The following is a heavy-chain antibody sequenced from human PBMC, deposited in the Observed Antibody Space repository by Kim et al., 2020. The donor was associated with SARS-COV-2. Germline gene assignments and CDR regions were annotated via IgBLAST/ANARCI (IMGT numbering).Heavy chain of an antibody. CDR3: ASHLRNWYFDF. CDR2: IYYSGST. V-gene: IGHV4-39*01. J-gene: IGHJ2*01. Sequence: SETLSLTCSVSGGSISSSDYYWGWIRQPPGKGLEWIATIYYSGSTYYNPSLKGRVTISVDTSKKQFSLRQSSVTAADAAVYYCASHLRNWYFDFWGRGT. CDR1: GGSISSSDYY.